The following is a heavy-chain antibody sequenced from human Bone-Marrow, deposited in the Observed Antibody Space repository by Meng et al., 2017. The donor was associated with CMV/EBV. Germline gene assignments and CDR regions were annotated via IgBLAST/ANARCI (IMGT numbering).Heavy chain of an antibody. CDR2: ISASGGST. J-gene: IGHJ5*02. D-gene: IGHD3-22*01. CDR3: AIVPDYYDSSGYLRRFDP. CDR1: GFTFSSYA. V-gene: IGHV3-23*01. Sequence: GGSLRLSCAASGFTFSSYAMSWVRQAPGKGLEWVSTISASGGSTYYADSVKGRFTISRENSKNTLYLQMNSLRAEDTAVYYCAIVPDYYDSSGYLRRFDPWGQGTLVAVSS.